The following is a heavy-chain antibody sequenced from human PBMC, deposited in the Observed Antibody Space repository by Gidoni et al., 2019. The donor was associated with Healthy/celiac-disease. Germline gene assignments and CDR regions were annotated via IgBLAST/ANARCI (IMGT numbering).Heavy chain of an antibody. J-gene: IGHJ4*02. CDR1: GGSISSSSYY. Sequence: QLQLQESGPGLVKPSETLSLTCTVSGGSISSSSYYWGWIRQPPRKGLEWIGSIYYSWSTYYNPSLKSRVTISVDTSKNQFSLKLSSVTAADTAVYYCARHRSFWSGYGHDYWGQGTLVTVSS. CDR2: IYYSWST. V-gene: IGHV4-39*01. CDR3: ARHRSFWSGYGHDY. D-gene: IGHD3-3*01.